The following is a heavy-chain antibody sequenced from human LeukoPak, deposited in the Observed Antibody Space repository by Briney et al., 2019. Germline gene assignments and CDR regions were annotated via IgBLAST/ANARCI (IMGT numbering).Heavy chain of an antibody. CDR3: VRGSSSSGYDY. Sequence: ASVEVSCKASGYTFTNYGINWVRQAPGQGLEWMGWISAYKGDTNYAQNLQGRVTMTTDTSTSTAYMELRSLRFDDTAMYYCVRGSSSSGYDYWGQGTLVTVSS. V-gene: IGHV1-18*01. CDR1: GYTFTNYG. D-gene: IGHD6-6*01. J-gene: IGHJ4*02. CDR2: ISAYKGDT.